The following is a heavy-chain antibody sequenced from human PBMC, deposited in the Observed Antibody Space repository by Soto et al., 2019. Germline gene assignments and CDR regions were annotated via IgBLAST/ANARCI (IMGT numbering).Heavy chain of an antibody. J-gene: IGHJ4*02. Sequence: GGSLRLSCAASGFTVSSNYMSWVRQAPGKGLEWVSVIYSGGSTYYADSVKGRFIISRDDSKNTLYLQMNSLRAEDTALYYCARASPQPEPYDFDYWGQGTLVTVSS. CDR1: GFTVSSNY. CDR2: IYSGGST. D-gene: IGHD3-16*01. CDR3: ARASPQPEPYDFDY. V-gene: IGHV3-66*01.